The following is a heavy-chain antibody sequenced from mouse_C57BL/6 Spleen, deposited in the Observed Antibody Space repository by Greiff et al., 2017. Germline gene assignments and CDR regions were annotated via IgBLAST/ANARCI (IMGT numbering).Heavy chain of an antibody. V-gene: IGHV1-69*01. CDR3: ARGGNAMDY. CDR1: GYTFTSYW. CDR2: IGPSDSYT. Sequence: QVQLQQPGAELVMPGASVKLSCKASGYTFTSYWMHWVKQRPGQGLEWIGDIGPSDSYTNYNQKFKGKSTLTVDKSSSTAYMQLSSLTSEDSAVYCCARGGNAMDYWGQGTSVTVSS. D-gene: IGHD1-1*02. J-gene: IGHJ4*01.